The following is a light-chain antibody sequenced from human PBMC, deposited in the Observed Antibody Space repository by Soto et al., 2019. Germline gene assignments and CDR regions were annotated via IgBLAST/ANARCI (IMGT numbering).Light chain of an antibody. CDR3: SSYTSSSTLGM. CDR2: DVI. V-gene: IGLV2-14*01. J-gene: IGLJ3*02. CDR1: SSDVGGYNY. Sequence: QPVLTQPASVSGSPGQSITISCTGTSSDVGGYNYVSWYQHHPGKAPKLMIYDVINRPSGVSNRFSGSKSGNTASLTISGLQAEDEADYYCSSYTSSSTLGMFGGGTKVTVL.